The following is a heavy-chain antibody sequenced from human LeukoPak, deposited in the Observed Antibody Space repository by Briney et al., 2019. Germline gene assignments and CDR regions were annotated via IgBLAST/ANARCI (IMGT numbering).Heavy chain of an antibody. V-gene: IGHV3-33*06. CDR1: GFTFSSYG. CDR2: IWYDGSNK. Sequence: PGRSLRLSCVASGFTFSSYGMHWVRQAPGKGLEWVAVIWYDGSNKFYADSVKGRFTISRDNSKNTLYLQMNSLRAEDTAVYYCAKPQYSGSYASYFDYWGQGTRVTVSS. CDR3: AKPQYSGSYASYFDY. D-gene: IGHD1-26*01. J-gene: IGHJ4*02.